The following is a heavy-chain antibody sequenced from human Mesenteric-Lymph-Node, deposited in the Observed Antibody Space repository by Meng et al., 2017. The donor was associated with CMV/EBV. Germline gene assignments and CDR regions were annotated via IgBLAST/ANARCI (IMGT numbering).Heavy chain of an antibody. V-gene: IGHV4-59*01. CDR1: GGSFSGYY. CDR3: ARGRTPSDY. Sequence: SETLSLTCAVYGGSFSGYYWSWIRQPPGKGLEWIGYIYYTGSTTYNPSLKSRVTISVDTSKNQFSLKVRSVTAADTALYYCARGRTPSDYWGQGTLVTVSS. CDR2: IYYTGST. J-gene: IGHJ4*02.